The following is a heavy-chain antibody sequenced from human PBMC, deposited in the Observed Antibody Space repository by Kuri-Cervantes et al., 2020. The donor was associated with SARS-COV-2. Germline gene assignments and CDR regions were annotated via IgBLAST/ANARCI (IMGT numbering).Heavy chain of an antibody. Sequence: ASVKVSCKASGYTFTGYYMHWVRQAPGQGLEWMGWINPNSGNTNYAQKFQGRVTMTRDTSISTAYMELSRLRSDDTAVYYCARGNGDWGLDYWGQGTLVTVSS. J-gene: IGHJ4*02. D-gene: IGHD7-27*01. CDR2: INPNSGNT. CDR1: GYTFTGYY. CDR3: ARGNGDWGLDY. V-gene: IGHV1-2*02.